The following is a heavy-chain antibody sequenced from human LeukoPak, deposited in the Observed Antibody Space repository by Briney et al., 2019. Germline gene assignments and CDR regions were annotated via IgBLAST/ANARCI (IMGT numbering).Heavy chain of an antibody. V-gene: IGHV1-46*01. CDR2: INPSSGST. J-gene: IGHJ4*02. Sequence: ASVKVSCKPSRYTFTDYYMHSVRQAPGQGLERLGIINPSSGSTTYAQKFQGRVTMTRDTSTSTVYMELSSLRSEDTAVYYCARGYYHSGSWGQGTLVTVSS. CDR3: ARGYYHSGS. CDR1: RYTFTDYY. D-gene: IGHD3-10*01.